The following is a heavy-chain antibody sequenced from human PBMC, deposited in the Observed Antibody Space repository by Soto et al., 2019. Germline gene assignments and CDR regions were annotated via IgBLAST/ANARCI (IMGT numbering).Heavy chain of an antibody. CDR1: GFTFSSYA. V-gene: IGHV3-23*01. J-gene: IGHJ3*02. Sequence: GGSLRLSCAASGFTFSSYAMSWVRQAPGKGLEWVSAISGSGGSTYYADSVKGRFTISRDNAKNSLYLQMNSLRAEDTALYYCAKEVPAADAFDIWGQGTMVTVSS. D-gene: IGHD2-2*01. CDR3: AKEVPAADAFDI. CDR2: ISGSGGST.